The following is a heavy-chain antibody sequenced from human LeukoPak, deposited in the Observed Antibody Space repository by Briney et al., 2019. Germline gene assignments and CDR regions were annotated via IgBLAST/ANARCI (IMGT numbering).Heavy chain of an antibody. Sequence: SQTLSLTCTVSGGSISSGGYYWSWLRQHPGKGLEWIGYIYYNGSTYYNPSLKSRVTISVDTSKNQFSLKLSSVTAADTAVYYCARETRVDTLDDAFDIWGQGTMVTVSS. J-gene: IGHJ3*02. D-gene: IGHD3-9*01. V-gene: IGHV4-31*03. CDR1: GGSISSGGYY. CDR2: IYYNGST. CDR3: ARETRVDTLDDAFDI.